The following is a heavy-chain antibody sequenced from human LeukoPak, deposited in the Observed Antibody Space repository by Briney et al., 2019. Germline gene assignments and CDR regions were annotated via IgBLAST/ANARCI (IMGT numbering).Heavy chain of an antibody. CDR3: AQDYGRDGEGTMFDY. D-gene: IGHD3-10*01. CDR2: IYGGGITT. J-gene: IGHJ4*02. CDR1: GFIFSNYA. V-gene: IGHV3-23*01. Sequence: GGSLRLSCAVSGFIFSNYAMSWVRQAPGKGLEWVSGIYGGGITTHYADSVKGRFTISRDNFKNTLYLEMNSLRAEDTAVYYCAQDYGRDGEGTMFDYWGQGILVTVSS.